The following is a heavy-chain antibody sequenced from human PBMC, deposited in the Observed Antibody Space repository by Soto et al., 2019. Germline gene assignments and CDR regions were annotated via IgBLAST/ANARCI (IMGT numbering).Heavy chain of an antibody. CDR2: IIPIFGTA. D-gene: IGHD1-26*01. V-gene: IGHV1-69*13. CDR1: GGAFSCCS. Sequence: SVKVCCKESGGAFSCCSMWWVRQAPGQGLEWMGGIIPIFGTANYAQKFQGRVTITADESTSTAYMELSSLKSEDTAVYYCARNLWELLPWFDPWGQGTLFTV. J-gene: IGHJ5*02. CDR3: ARNLWELLPWFDP.